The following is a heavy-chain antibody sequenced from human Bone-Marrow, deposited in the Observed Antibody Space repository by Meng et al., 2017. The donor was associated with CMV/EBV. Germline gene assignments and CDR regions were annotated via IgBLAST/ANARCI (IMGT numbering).Heavy chain of an antibody. CDR2: MNPDSGNT. J-gene: IGHJ6*02. CDR1: GYSFTNYD. V-gene: IGHV1-8*03. Sequence: ASVKGSGKASGYSFTNYDINWLRQASGQGLEWMGWMNPDSGNTGSAQKFQGRLTIMRNTALNTTYMELTSLRSEDTAIYFCARGRIPAAAHYYYYYGMDVWGQGTTVTVSS. D-gene: IGHD2-2*01. CDR3: ARGRIPAAAHYYYYYGMDV.